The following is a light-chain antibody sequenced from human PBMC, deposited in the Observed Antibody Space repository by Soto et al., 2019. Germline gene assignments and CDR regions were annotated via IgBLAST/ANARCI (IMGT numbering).Light chain of an antibody. Sequence: ETVLTQSPGTLSLSPGERATLSCRASQTVSNSYLAWYQQKPGQAPRLLIYAASSRATGIPGRFSGSGSGTDFTLTISRLEPEDFAVYYCQKYGSSPSVTFGQGTRLEIK. J-gene: IGKJ5*01. CDR3: QKYGSSPSVT. V-gene: IGKV3-20*01. CDR1: QTVSNSY. CDR2: AAS.